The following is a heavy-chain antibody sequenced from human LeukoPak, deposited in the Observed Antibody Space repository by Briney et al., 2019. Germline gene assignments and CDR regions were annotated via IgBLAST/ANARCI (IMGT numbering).Heavy chain of an antibody. V-gene: IGHV1-2*02. CDR1: GYTFTGYY. D-gene: IGHD3-10*01. J-gene: IGHJ4*02. CDR3: ARVSAVYYGSGGSDY. Sequence: ASVKVSCKASGYTFTGYYMHWVRQAPGQRLEWMGWINPNSGGTNYAQKFQGRVTMTRDTSISTAYMELSRLRSDDTAVYYCARVSAVYYGSGGSDYWGQGTLVTVSS. CDR2: INPNSGGT.